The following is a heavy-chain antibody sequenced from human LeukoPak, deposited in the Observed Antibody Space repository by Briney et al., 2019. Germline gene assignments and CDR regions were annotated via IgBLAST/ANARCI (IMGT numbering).Heavy chain of an antibody. V-gene: IGHV4-39*01. J-gene: IGHJ4*02. CDR2: MFYTGST. Sequence: TSSETLSLTCTVSGDSISSDNSYWGWIRQPPGKGLEWIGSMFYTGSTYYNPSLKSRVTISVDTSKNQFSLKLSSVTATDSAIYYCARKSARGGDFDYWGQGTLVSVSS. CDR3: ARKSARGGDFDY. CDR1: GDSISSDNSY. D-gene: IGHD3-10*01.